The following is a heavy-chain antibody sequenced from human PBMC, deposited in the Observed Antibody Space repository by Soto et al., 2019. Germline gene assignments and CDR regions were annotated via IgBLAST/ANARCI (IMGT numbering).Heavy chain of an antibody. CDR1: GGTFSSYA. Sequence: QVQLVQSGAEVNKPGSSVQVSCKASGGTFSSYAISWVRQAPGQGLEWMGGIIPIFVTANYAQKFQGRVTLPADEATSTAYIELRSLRSEDTAVYYYARVFEYTSSHARGSYYSYGMDVLCQGTKVTLSS. CDR2: IIPIFVTA. D-gene: IGHD6-6*01. J-gene: IGHJ6*02. CDR3: ARVFEYTSSHARGSYYSYGMDV. V-gene: IGHV1-69*01.